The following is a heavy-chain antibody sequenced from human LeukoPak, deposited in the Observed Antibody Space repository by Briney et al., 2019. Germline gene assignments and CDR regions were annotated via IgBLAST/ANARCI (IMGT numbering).Heavy chain of an antibody. CDR1: GCTFSNYA. D-gene: IGHD3-22*01. CDR2: IITIFGTA. CDR3: ARDLNCYDTSGYLLL. Sequence: SVKVSCKASGCTFSNYAINWVRQAPGQGLEWMGRIITIFGTANYAQKFQGRVTITTDESTSTAYMELSSLIYEDTAMYYCARDLNCYDTSGYLLLWGQGTLVTVSS. J-gene: IGHJ4*02. V-gene: IGHV1-69*05.